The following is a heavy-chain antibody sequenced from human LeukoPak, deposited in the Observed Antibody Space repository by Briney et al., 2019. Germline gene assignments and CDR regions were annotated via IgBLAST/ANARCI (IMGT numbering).Heavy chain of an antibody. D-gene: IGHD5-12*01. V-gene: IGHV4-4*07. CDR2: IYSSGSN. CDR1: GGSISGYF. J-gene: IGHJ4*02. Sequence: SETLSLTCTVSGGSISGYFWSWIRQPAGKGLEWIGRIYSSGSNNYNPSLKSRVTMSLDTSKNHLSLNLSSVTAADTAVYYCAREPTSGREPTSGRPLDYWGEGTLVTVSS. CDR3: AREPTSGREPTSGRPLDY.